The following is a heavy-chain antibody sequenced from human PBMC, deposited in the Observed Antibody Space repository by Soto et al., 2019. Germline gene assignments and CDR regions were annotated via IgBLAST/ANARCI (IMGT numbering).Heavy chain of an antibody. Sequence: PGGSLRLSCAASPFTFRSYSMHWVRQAPGKGLEWVTSISYDGSKESYADSVKGRFAVSRDNSKNTLYLQMNSLRPEDTAVYYCARYCNGGACYSASLDYRGQGTQVTVSS. CDR3: ARYCNGGACYSASLDY. V-gene: IGHV3-30*09. J-gene: IGHJ4*02. CDR1: PFTFRSYS. CDR2: ISYDGSKE. D-gene: IGHD2-15*01.